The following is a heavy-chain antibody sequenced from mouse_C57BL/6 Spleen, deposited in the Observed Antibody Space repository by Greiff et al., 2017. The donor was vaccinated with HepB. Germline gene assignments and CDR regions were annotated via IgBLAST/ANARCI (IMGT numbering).Heavy chain of an antibody. J-gene: IGHJ1*03. CDR2: IYPRDGST. CDR3: AAYYYGSSWYFDV. D-gene: IGHD1-1*01. V-gene: IGHV1-78*01. Sequence: VQLQQSDAELVKPGASVKISCKVSGYTFTDHTIHWMKQRPEQGLEWIGYIYPRDGSTKYNEKFKGKATLTADKSSRTAYMQLNSLTSEDSAVYFGAAYYYGSSWYFDVWGTGTTVTVSS. CDR1: GYTFTDHT.